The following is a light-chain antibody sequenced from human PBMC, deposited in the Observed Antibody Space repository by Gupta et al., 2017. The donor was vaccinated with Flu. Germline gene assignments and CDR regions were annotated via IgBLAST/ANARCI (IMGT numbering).Light chain of an antibody. CDR1: QSLLHSNGYNY. J-gene: IGKJ4*01. CDR2: LGS. CDR3: MQALQTQGNT. Sequence: DIVMTQSPLSLHVTPGEPASISCRSSQSLLHSNGYNYLDWYLQKPGQSPQLLIDLGSNRASGVPDMFSGSGSGTDFTLKISRVEAEDVGVYYCMQALQTQGNTFGGGTKVEIK. V-gene: IGKV2-28*01.